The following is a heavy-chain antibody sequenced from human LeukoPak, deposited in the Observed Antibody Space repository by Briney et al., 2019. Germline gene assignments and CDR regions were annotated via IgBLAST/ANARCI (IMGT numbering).Heavy chain of an antibody. V-gene: IGHV3-33*06. CDR3: AKVRTGHYFDY. CDR1: GFTFSSYG. J-gene: IGHJ4*02. D-gene: IGHD1-1*01. Sequence: PGGSLRLSCAASGFTFSSYGMHWVRQAPGKGPEWVAVIWYGGSNKYYADSVKGRFTISRDNSNNTLFLQMNSLRAEDTAVYYCAKVRTGHYFDYWGQGTLVTVSS. CDR2: IWYGGSNK.